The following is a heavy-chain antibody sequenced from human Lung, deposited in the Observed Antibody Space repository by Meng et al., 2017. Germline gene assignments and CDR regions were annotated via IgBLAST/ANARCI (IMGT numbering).Heavy chain of an antibody. CDR1: GAPTSSSNW. J-gene: IGHJ4*02. V-gene: IGHV4-4*02. CDR2: IYHSGST. Sequence: QVPPEEVGPGRVKPWGHLSLPVAVSGAPTSSSNWWSWVRQPPGKGLEWIGEIYHSGSTNYNPSLKSRVTISVDKSKNQFSLKLSSVTAADTAVYYCARRGLWLDPQNFDYWGQGTLVTVSS. D-gene: IGHD6-19*01. CDR3: ARRGLWLDPQNFDY.